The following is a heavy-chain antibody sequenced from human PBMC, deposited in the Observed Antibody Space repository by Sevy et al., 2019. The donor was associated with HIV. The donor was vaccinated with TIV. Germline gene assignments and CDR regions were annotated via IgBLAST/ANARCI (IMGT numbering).Heavy chain of an antibody. J-gene: IGHJ4*02. CDR2: ISYDGSNK. Sequence: GGSLRLSCAASGFTFSSYAMHWVRQAPGKGLEWVAVISYDGSNKYYADSVKGRFTISRDNSKNTLYLQMNGLRAEDTAVYYCARGAPHKYYYDSSGYSGKGNFDYWGQGTLVTVSS. D-gene: IGHD3-22*01. CDR1: GFTFSSYA. CDR3: ARGAPHKYYYDSSGYSGKGNFDY. V-gene: IGHV3-30-3*01.